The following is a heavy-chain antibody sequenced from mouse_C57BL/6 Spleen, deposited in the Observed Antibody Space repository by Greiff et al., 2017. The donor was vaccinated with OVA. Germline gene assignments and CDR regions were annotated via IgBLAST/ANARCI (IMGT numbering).Heavy chain of an antibody. CDR3: ARSHYYAMDY. CDR1: GYTFTSYW. V-gene: IGHV1-55*01. CDR2: IYPGSGST. J-gene: IGHJ4*01. Sequence: HVQLQPPWAELVKPGASVKMSCKASGYTFTSYWITWVKQRPGQGLEWIGDIYPGSGSTNYNEKFKSKATLTVDTSSSTAYMQLSSLTSEDSAVYYCARSHYYAMDYSGQGTSVTVSS.